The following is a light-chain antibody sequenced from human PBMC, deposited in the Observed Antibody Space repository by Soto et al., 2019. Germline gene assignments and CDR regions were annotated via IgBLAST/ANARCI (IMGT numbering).Light chain of an antibody. J-gene: IGLJ1*01. Sequence: QSVLTQPRSVSGSPGQSVTISCTGTSSDFGGYNYVSCYQQHPGKAPKLMIYDVSKRPSGVPDRFSGFKSGNTASLTISGLQAEDEADYYCCSYAGSYTHYVFGTGTQLTV. CDR3: CSYAGSYTHYV. CDR2: DVS. V-gene: IGLV2-11*01. CDR1: SSDFGGYNY.